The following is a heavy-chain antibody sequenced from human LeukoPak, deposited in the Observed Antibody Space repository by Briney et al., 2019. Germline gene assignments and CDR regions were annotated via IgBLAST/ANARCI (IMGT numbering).Heavy chain of an antibody. Sequence: SETLSLTCTVSGGSISSYYWSWIRQPPGKGLEWIGYIYYSGSTNYNPSLKSRVTISVDTSKNQFSLKLSSVTAADTAVYYCARGKGWYFDLWGRGTLVTVSS. CDR3: ARGKGWYFDL. V-gene: IGHV4-59*01. CDR2: IYYSGST. CDR1: GGSISSYY. J-gene: IGHJ2*01.